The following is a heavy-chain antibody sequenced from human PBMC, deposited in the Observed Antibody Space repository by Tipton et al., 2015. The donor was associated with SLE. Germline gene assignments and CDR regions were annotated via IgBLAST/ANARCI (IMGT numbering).Heavy chain of an antibody. J-gene: IGHJ3*02. CDR3: ARGGLYETSAYSVGFDI. Sequence: GLVKPSQTLSLTCSVSGGSISFGSYYWSWLRQPPGKGLEWIGRIYSSGSTNYKSSLQSRVTISLDTSNNQFSLRLHSVTVADTAVYYCARGGLYETSAYSVGFDIWGQGTLVTVSP. CDR2: IYSSGST. D-gene: IGHD3-22*01. V-gene: IGHV4-61*02. CDR1: GGSISFGSYY.